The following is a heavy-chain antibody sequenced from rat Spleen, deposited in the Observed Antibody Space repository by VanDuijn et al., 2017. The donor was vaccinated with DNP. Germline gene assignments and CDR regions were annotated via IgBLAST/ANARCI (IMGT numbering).Heavy chain of an antibody. V-gene: IGHV2S75*01. J-gene: IGHJ2*01. CDR1: GFSLTNYG. D-gene: IGHD1-11*01. CDR2: IWGHGNT. Sequence: QVQLKESGPVLVQASETLSLTCTVSGFSLTNYGVIWVRQSPGKGLEWMGIIWGHGNTDYNSALKSRLSINRDTSKSQVFLKMNSLQTEDTAMYFCARGGNTPFDYWGQGVMVTVSS. CDR3: ARGGNTPFDY.